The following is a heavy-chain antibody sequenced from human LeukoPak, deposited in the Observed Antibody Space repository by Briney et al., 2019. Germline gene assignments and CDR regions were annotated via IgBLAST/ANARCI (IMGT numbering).Heavy chain of an antibody. D-gene: IGHD2-21*01. CDR1: GFSFGSHP. V-gene: IGHV3-23*01. CDR3: ARGVMAARLYYFDY. Sequence: GGSLRLSCAASGFSFGSHPMNWVRQAPGKGLEWVSGITGSGDYTYYIDSVQGRFTISRDNSKNMLFLQMNSLRAEDTAVYYCARGVMAARLYYFDYWGRGVLVTVSS. CDR2: ITGSGDYT. J-gene: IGHJ4*02.